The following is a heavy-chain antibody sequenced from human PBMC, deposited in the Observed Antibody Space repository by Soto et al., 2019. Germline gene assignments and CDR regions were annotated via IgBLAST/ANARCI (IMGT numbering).Heavy chain of an antibody. CDR1: GFTFSSYW. D-gene: IGHD3-10*01. V-gene: IGHV3-74*01. CDR2: INSDGSST. J-gene: IGHJ5*02. CDR3: ARGTYYYGSGSSNWFDP. Sequence: GGSLRLSCAASGFTFSSYWMHWVRQAPGKGLVWVSRINSDGSSTSYADSVKGRFTISRDNAKNTLYLQMNSLRAEDTAVYYCARGTYYYGSGSSNWFDPWGQGTLVTVSS.